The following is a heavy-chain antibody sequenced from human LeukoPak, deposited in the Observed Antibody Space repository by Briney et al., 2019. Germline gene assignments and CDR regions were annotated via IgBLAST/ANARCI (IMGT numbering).Heavy chain of an antibody. Sequence: GGSLRPSCAASGFTFSSYSMNWVRQAPGKGLEWVSSISSSSSYIYYADSVKGRFTIPRDNAKNSLYLQMNSLRAEDTAVYYCARDGVVPAAMSYWGQGTLVTVSS. J-gene: IGHJ4*02. CDR2: ISSSSSYI. CDR1: GFTFSSYS. D-gene: IGHD2-2*01. CDR3: ARDGVVPAAMSY. V-gene: IGHV3-21*01.